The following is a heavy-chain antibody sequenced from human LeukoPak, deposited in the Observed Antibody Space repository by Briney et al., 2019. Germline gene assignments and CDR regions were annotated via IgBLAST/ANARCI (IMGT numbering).Heavy chain of an antibody. CDR2: IYYSGST. J-gene: IGHJ3*02. CDR1: GGSISSSSYY. D-gene: IGHD2-2*03. Sequence: SETLSLTCTVPGGSISSSSYYWGWIRQPPGKGLEWIGSIYYSGSTYYNPSLKSRVTISVDTSKNQFSLKLSSVTAADTAVYYCASGYCSSTSCVPGAFDIWGQGTMVTVSS. V-gene: IGHV4-39*01. CDR3: ASGYCSSTSCVPGAFDI.